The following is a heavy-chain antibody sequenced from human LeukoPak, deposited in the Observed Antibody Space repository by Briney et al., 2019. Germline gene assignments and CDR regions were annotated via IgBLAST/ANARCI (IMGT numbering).Heavy chain of an antibody. CDR1: GDSIRSSTYY. CDR2: TYYSGSA. J-gene: IGHJ5*02. D-gene: IGHD2-15*01. Sequence: SETLSLTCTVSGDSIRSSTYYWGWIRQPPAKGLEWIGSTYYSGSAYYNPSLGSRVAISVDTSKNHFSLNLTSVTAADTGVYYCARHPGVAAALFSWGQGILVTVSS. CDR3: ARHPGVAAALFS. V-gene: IGHV4-39*02.